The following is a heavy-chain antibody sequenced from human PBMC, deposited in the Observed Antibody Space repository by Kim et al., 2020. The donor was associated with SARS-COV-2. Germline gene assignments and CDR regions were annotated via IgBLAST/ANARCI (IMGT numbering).Heavy chain of an antibody. J-gene: IGHJ6*01. D-gene: IGHD3-9*01. CDR2: ISYDGSNK. CDR1: GFTFSSYA. V-gene: IGHV3-30-3*01. CDR3: ARDWLRYFDWLFWGMDV. Sequence: LSLTCAASGFTFSSYAMHWVRQAPGKGLEWVAVISYDGSNKYYADSVKGRFTISRDNSKNTLYLQMNSLRAEDTAVYYCARDWLRYFDWLFWGMDVW.